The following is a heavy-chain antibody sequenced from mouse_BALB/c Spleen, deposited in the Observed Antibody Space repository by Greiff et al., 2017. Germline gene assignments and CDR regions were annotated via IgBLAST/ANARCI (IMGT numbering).Heavy chain of an antibody. CDR3: VRHDYDGGFAY. D-gene: IGHD2-4*01. CDR2: IRSKSNNYAT. J-gene: IGHJ3*01. V-gene: IGHV10-1*02. Sequence: EVMLVESGGGLVQPKGSLKLSCAASGFTFNTYAMNWVRQAPGKGLEWVARIRSKSNNYATYYADSVKDRFTISRDDSQSMLYLQMNNLKTEDTAMYYCVRHDYDGGFAYWGQGTLVTVSA. CDR1: GFTFNTYA.